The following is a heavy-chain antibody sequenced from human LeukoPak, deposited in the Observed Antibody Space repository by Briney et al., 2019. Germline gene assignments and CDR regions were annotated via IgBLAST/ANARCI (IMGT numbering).Heavy chain of an antibody. V-gene: IGHV3-21*01. Sequence: GGSLRLSCAASGFTFSSYGMNWVRQAPGKGLEWVSSISGSSSYIYYADSVKGRFTISRDNAKNSLYLQMNSLRAEDTAVYYCARGVLYYDSSGYYSYYFDYWGQGTLVTVSS. CDR3: ARGVLYYDSSGYYSYYFDY. CDR1: GFTFSSYG. CDR2: ISGSSSYI. D-gene: IGHD3-22*01. J-gene: IGHJ4*02.